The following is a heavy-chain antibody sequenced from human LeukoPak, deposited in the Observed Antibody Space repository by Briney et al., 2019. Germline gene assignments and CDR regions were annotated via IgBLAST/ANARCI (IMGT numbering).Heavy chain of an antibody. Sequence: SVKVSCKASGGTFSSYAISWVRQAPGQGLEWMGGIIPIFGTANYAQKFQGRVTITADESTSTAYMELSSLRSEDTAVYYCARDRHYGSGSYYFAAWGQGTLVTVSS. V-gene: IGHV1-69*13. CDR2: IIPIFGTA. D-gene: IGHD3-10*01. CDR3: ARDRHYGSGSYYFAA. J-gene: IGHJ5*02. CDR1: GGTFSSYA.